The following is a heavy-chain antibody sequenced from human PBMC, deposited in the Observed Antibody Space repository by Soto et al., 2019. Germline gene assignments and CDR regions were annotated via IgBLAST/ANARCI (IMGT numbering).Heavy chain of an antibody. Sequence: GESLKISCKGSGYSFTSYWXSWVRQMPGKGLEWMGRIDPSDSYTNYSPSFQGHVTISADKSISTAYLQWSSLKASDTAMYYCARLPRYYYDSSGYYPRXXXXYGMDVWGQGTTVTVSS. CDR1: GYSFTSYW. D-gene: IGHD3-22*01. CDR2: IDPSDSYT. CDR3: ARLPRYYYDSSGYYPRXXXXYGMDV. V-gene: IGHV5-10-1*01. J-gene: IGHJ6*02.